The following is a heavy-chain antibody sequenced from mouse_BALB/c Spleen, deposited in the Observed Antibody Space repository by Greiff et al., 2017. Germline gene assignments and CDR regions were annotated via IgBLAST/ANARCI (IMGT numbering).Heavy chain of an antibody. Sequence: EVKLLESGPELEKPGASVKISCKASGYSFTGYNMNWVKQSNGKSLEWIGNIDPYYGGTSYNQKFKGKATLTVDKSSSTAYMQLKSLTSEDSAVYYCARMGYGNYDYAMDYWGQGTSVTVSS. CDR3: ARMGYGNYDYAMDY. D-gene: IGHD2-10*02. J-gene: IGHJ4*01. CDR1: GYSFTGYN. CDR2: IDPYYGGT. V-gene: IGHV1-39*01.